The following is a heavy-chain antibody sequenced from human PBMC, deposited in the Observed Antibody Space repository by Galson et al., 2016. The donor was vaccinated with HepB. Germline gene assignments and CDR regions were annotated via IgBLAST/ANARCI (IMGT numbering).Heavy chain of an antibody. V-gene: IGHV3-23*01. CDR3: AKDGYFASGSALYGMDV. D-gene: IGHD3-10*01. CDR2: ISGSGGRT. CDR1: GFRFSSYA. J-gene: IGHJ6*02. Sequence: SLRLSCAASGFRFSSYAVSWVRQAPGKGLEWVSGISGSGGRTYYADSVKGRFTISRDNSKKTVYLQMNSLRVEDTALYYCAKDGYFASGSALYGMDVWGQGTAVTVS.